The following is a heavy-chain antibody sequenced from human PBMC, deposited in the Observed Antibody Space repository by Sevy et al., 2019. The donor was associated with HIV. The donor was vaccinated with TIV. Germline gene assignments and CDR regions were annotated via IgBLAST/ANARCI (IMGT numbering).Heavy chain of an antibody. J-gene: IGHJ4*02. CDR3: VRLVDTTMERGDY. CDR1: GGSINIINHY. Sequence: SETLSLTCTVSGGSINIINHYWNWIRQPPGKGLEWIGYISHSGSTHYNPSLRSRITISSDTSKNHFSLKLTSVTAADTAVYYCVRLVDTTMERGDYWGQGTPVTVSS. D-gene: IGHD3-10*01. CDR2: ISHSGST. V-gene: IGHV4-30-4*08.